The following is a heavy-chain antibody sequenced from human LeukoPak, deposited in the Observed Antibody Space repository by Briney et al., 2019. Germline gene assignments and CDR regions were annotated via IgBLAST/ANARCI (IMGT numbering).Heavy chain of an antibody. V-gene: IGHV1-69*05. D-gene: IGHD3-3*01. J-gene: IGHJ3*02. CDR3: ARGDITGIFGVSHRVGGAFDI. CDR2: IIPIFGTA. Sequence: EASVKVSCKASGGTFSSYAISWVRQAPGQGLEWMGGIIPIFGTANYAQKFQGRVTITTDESTSTAYMELSSLRSEDTAVYYCARGDITGIFGVSHRVGGAFDIWGQGTMVTVSS. CDR1: GGTFSSYA.